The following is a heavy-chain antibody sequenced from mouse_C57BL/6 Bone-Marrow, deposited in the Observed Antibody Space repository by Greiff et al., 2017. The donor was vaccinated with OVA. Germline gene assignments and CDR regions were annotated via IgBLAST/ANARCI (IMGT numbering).Heavy chain of an antibody. CDR3: ARYYDYAYFDY. CDR1: GYAFTNYL. D-gene: IGHD2-4*01. CDR2: INPGSGGT. V-gene: IGHV1-54*01. Sequence: VKLMESGAELVRPGTSVKVSCKASGYAFTNYLIEWVKQRPGQGLEWIGVINPGSGGTNYNEKFKGKATLTADKSSSTAYMQLSSLTSEDSAVYFCARYYDYAYFDYWGQGTTLTVSS. J-gene: IGHJ2*01.